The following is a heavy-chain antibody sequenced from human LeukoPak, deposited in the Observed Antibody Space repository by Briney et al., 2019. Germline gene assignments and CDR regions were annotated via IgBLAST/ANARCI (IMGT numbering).Heavy chain of an antibody. CDR1: GFTFSSYG. CDR2: IWYDGSNK. V-gene: IGHV3-33*01. J-gene: IGHJ4*02. Sequence: GGSLRLSCAASGFTFSSYGMYWVRQAPGKGLEWVAVIWYDGSNKYYADSVKGRFTISRDNSKNTLYLQMNSLRAEDTAVYYCARDAAIFGVVSVIDYWGQGTLVTVSS. D-gene: IGHD3-3*01. CDR3: ARDAAIFGVVSVIDY.